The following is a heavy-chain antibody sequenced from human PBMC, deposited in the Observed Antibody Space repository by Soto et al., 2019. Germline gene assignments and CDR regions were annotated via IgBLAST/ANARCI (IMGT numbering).Heavy chain of an antibody. Sequence: PSETLSLTCTFSGCSITSHDDYWSWIRQLPGKGLEWIGFLHHSGSTYYNPSLKSRVTVSVDTSKNQFSLKLSSVTAADTAVYYCARHPSDFWFDPWGQGTLVTVSS. D-gene: IGHD2-21*02. CDR2: LHHSGST. CDR1: GCSITSHDDY. CDR3: ARHPSDFWFDP. V-gene: IGHV4-39*01. J-gene: IGHJ5*02.